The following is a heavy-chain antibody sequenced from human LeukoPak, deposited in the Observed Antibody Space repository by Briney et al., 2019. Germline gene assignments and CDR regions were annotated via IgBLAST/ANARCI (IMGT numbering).Heavy chain of an antibody. CDR3: ATPGIAARLPLFDS. CDR2: IYYSGNT. CDR1: GGSIGSDRYY. Sequence: SETLSLTCTVSGGSIGSDRYYWGWIRQPPGKGLEWIGNIYYSGNTYYNPSLKSRATISADTSKNQFSLKLSSMTAADTAVYYCATPGIAARLPLFDSWGQGTLVTVSS. D-gene: IGHD6-6*01. V-gene: IGHV4-39*01. J-gene: IGHJ4*02.